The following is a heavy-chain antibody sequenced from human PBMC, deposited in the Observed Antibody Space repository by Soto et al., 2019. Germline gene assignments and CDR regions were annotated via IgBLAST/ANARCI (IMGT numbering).Heavy chain of an antibody. CDR3: ARDRLMATAGTARHYFGLDV. V-gene: IGHV4-31*03. D-gene: IGHD5-18*01. CDR2: IYYSGNT. CDR1: GGSIRSGGYY. J-gene: IGHJ6*02. Sequence: SETLSLTCTVSGGSIRSGGYYWSWVRQNPRRGLEWIGNIYYSGNTYYNPSLKSRLTISVDTSKNQFSLNLSSVTAADTAVYYCARDRLMATAGTARHYFGLDVWGQGTTVTGS.